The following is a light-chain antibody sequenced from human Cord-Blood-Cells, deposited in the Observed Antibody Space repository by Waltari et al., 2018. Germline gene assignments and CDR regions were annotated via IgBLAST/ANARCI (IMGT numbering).Light chain of an antibody. CDR2: DVS. J-gene: IGLJ3*02. V-gene: IGLV2-14*03. Sequence: QSALTQPATVSGSPGQSITISCTGTSRDVGGYNYVSWYQQHPGKAPKLMIYDVSNRPSGVSNRFSGSTSGNTASLTISGLQAEDEADYYCSSYTSSSTLVFGGGTKLTVL. CDR1: SRDVGGYNY. CDR3: SSYTSSSTLV.